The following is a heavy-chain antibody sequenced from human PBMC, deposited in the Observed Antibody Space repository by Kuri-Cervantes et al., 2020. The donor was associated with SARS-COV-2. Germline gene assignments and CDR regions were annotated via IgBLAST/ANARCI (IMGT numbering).Heavy chain of an antibody. Sequence: GGSLRLSCTASGFTFSSYGMHWVRQAPGKGLEWVAVIWYDGSNKYYADSVKGRFTIPRDNSKNTLYLQMNSLRAEDTAVYYCARDRPEVVPLYYFNSWGQGTLVTVSS. D-gene: IGHD3-22*01. CDR2: IWYDGSNK. J-gene: IGHJ4*02. CDR1: GFTFSSYG. CDR3: ARDRPEVVPLYYFNS. V-gene: IGHV3-33*08.